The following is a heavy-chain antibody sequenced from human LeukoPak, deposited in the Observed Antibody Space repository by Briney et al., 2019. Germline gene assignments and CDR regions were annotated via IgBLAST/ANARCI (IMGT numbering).Heavy chain of an antibody. V-gene: IGHV4-4*02. Sequence: SGTLSLTCRVSGGSISTTNWWSCVRQPPGQGLVWVGENSLTGRTNYNPSLNGRVTMSLDESSNQLSLNLTSVTAADTAIYYCSGESGAFCPFGYWGQGTLVIVPS. J-gene: IGHJ4*02. D-gene: IGHD1-26*01. CDR2: NSLTGRT. CDR1: GGSISTTNW. CDR3: SGESGAFCPFGY.